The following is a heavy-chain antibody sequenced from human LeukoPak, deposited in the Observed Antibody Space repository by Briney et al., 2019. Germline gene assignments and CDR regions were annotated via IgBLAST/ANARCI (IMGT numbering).Heavy chain of an antibody. CDR2: INHSGST. D-gene: IGHD3-10*01. CDR1: GGSFSGYY. J-gene: IGHJ4*02. Sequence: SETLSLTCAVYGGSFSGYYWSWIRQPPGKGLEWVGEINHSGSTNYNPSLKGRVTISVDTSKNQFSLKLSSVTAADTAVYYCARVRDYYGSGSHSKGGRRIDYWGQGTLVTVSS. V-gene: IGHV4-34*01. CDR3: ARVRDYYGSGSHSKGGRRIDY.